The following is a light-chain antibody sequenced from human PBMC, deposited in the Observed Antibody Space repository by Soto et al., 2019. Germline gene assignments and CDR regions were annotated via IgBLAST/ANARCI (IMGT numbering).Light chain of an antibody. CDR1: SSDIGGYTY. J-gene: IGLJ1*01. V-gene: IGLV2-11*01. Sequence: QSALAQPRSVSGSPGQPVTISCTGTSSDIGGYTYVSWYQQHPGKAPKVIIYDVSERPSGVPDRFSGSKSGNTASLSISGLQPEDEDHYYCCSFAGPQSFEVFGEGTKVTVL. CDR3: CSFAGPQSFEV. CDR2: DVS.